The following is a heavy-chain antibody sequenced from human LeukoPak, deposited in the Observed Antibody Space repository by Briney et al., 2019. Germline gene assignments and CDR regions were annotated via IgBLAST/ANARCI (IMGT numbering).Heavy chain of an antibody. D-gene: IGHD3-10*01. CDR2: MYHNRST. CDR3: AASYGSGSYFFDY. V-gene: IGHV4-30-2*01. J-gene: IGHJ4*02. CDR1: GVSISSVLYP. Sequence: SSDTLSLTRAVSGVSISSVLYPCRWIPQPPAEGLEWNVYMYHNRSTHYNPSLKSRVTISVDRSKNQFSLKLSSVTAADTAVYYCAASYGSGSYFFDYWGQGTLVTVSS.